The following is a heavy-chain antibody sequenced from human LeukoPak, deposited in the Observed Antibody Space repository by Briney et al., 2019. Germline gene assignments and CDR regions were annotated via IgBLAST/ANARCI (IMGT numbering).Heavy chain of an antibody. Sequence: PSETLSLTCTVSGGSISSSNYYWGWIRQPPGKGLEWIASIHYSETTYYNPSLKSRVTVSIDPSKNQFSLKVTSVTAADTAVYYCARGRGSSTSSNWFDPWGQGILVTVSS. CDR1: GGSISSSNYY. J-gene: IGHJ5*02. D-gene: IGHD2-2*01. V-gene: IGHV4-39*07. CDR2: IHYSETT. CDR3: ARGRGSSTSSNWFDP.